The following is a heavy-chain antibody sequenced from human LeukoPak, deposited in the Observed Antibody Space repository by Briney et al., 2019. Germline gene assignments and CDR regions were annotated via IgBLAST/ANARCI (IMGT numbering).Heavy chain of an antibody. CDR3: ARNTLDYYYYYMDV. D-gene: IGHD2/OR15-2a*01. CDR2: MYTSGST. Sequence: SETLSLTCTVSGGSISSYYWSWIRQPAGKGLQWIGRMYTSGSTNYNPSLKSRVTISVDTSKNQFSLKLSSVTAADTAVYYCARNTLDYYYYYMDVWGKGTTVTVSS. CDR1: GGSISSYY. V-gene: IGHV4-4*07. J-gene: IGHJ6*03.